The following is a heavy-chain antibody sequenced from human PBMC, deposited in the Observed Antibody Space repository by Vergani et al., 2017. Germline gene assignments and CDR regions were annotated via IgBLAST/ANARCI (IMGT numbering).Heavy chain of an antibody. CDR1: GFTFSSYA. D-gene: IGHD5-12*01. V-gene: IGHV3-30-3*01. CDR2: ISYDGSNK. J-gene: IGHJ4*02. CDR3: ARGQDRGYETLDY. Sequence: QVQLVESGGGVVQPGRSLRLSCAASGFTFSSYAMHWVRQAPGKGLEWVAVISYDGSNKYYADSVKGRFTISRDNSKNTLYLQMNSLRAEDTAVYYCARGQDRGYETLDYWGQGTLVTVSS.